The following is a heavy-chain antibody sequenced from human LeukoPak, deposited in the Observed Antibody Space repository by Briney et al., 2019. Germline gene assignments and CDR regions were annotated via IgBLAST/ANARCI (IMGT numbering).Heavy chain of an antibody. CDR2: SSSSGSTT. CDR3: ARRRDFIDY. J-gene: IGHJ4*02. Sequence: GGSLRLSCAASGFTLSDCYMSWIRQAPGKGLEWVSYSSSSGSTTYYADSVKGRFAISRDNAKNSLYLQMNSLRAEDTAVYYCARRRDFIDYWGQGTLVTASS. V-gene: IGHV3-11*01. D-gene: IGHD3/OR15-3a*01. CDR1: GFTLSDCY.